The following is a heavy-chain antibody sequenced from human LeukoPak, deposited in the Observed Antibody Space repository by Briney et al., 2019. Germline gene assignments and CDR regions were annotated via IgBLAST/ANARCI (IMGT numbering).Heavy chain of an antibody. Sequence: QSGGSLRLSCAASGFTFSSYEMNWVRQAPGKGLEWVSYISSSGSTIYYADSVKGRFTISRDNAENSLYLQMNSLRAEDTAVYYCARELPIRGYSYGPGGSPDYWGQGTLVTVSS. CDR3: ARELPIRGYSYGPGGSPDY. V-gene: IGHV3-48*03. D-gene: IGHD5-18*01. J-gene: IGHJ4*02. CDR2: ISSSGSTI. CDR1: GFTFSSYE.